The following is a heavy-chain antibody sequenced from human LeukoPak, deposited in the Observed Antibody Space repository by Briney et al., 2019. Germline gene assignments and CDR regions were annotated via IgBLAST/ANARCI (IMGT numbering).Heavy chain of an antibody. CDR3: ARSPRPYSSSSFRYYYYMDV. V-gene: IGHV4-30-4*01. D-gene: IGHD6-6*01. CDR2: IYYSGST. J-gene: IGHJ6*03. Sequence: SQTLSLTCTVSGGSISSGDYYWSWIRQPPGKGLEWIGYIYYSGSTYYNPSLKSRVTISVDTSKNQFSLKLSSVTAADTAVYYCARSPRPYSSSSFRYYYYMDVWGKGTTVTVSS. CDR1: GGSISSGDYY.